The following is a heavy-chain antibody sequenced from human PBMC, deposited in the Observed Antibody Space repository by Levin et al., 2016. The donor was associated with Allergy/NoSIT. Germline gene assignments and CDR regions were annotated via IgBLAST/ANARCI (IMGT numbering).Heavy chain of an antibody. V-gene: IGHV3-7*01. CDR2: IKQDGSEK. CDR3: ARDGRRYTPVDY. Sequence: VRQAPGKGLEWVANIKQDGSEKYYVDSVKGRFTISRDNAKNSLYLQMNSLRAEDTAVYYCARDGRRYTPVDYWGQGTLVTVSS. J-gene: IGHJ4*02. D-gene: IGHD2-2*02.